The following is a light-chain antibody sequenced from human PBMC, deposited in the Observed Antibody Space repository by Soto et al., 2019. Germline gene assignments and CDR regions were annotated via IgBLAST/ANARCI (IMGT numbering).Light chain of an antibody. J-gene: IGKJ1*01. CDR2: GAS. V-gene: IGKV3-15*01. Sequence: EIVMTQSPATLSVAPGERATLSCRASQSVISNFAWYQQKPGQAPRLLIYGASTRATGIPARFSGSGSGTEFTLTIRSLQSEDFAVYYCQQYNNWPQTFGQGTKVEI. CDR3: QQYNNWPQT. CDR1: QSVISN.